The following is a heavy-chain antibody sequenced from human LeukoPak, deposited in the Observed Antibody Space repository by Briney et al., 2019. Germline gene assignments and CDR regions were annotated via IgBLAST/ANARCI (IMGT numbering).Heavy chain of an antibody. V-gene: IGHV1-8*02. CDR3: ARGNYGDYSPVDY. J-gene: IGHJ4*02. CDR2: INPNSGNT. Sequence: ASVKVSCKASGYTFSSYDINWVRQATGQGLEWMGWINPNSGNTGYAQKFQGRVTMTRNTSISTAYMELSSLRSEDTAVYYCARGNYGDYSPVDYWGQGTLVTVSS. CDR1: GYTFSSYD. D-gene: IGHD4-17*01.